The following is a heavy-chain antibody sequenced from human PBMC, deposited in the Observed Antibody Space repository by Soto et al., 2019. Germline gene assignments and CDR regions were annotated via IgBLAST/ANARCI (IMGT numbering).Heavy chain of an antibody. CDR2: IYHSGST. CDR1: GGSISSGGYS. J-gene: IGHJ4*02. CDR3: ARDNRGITGTLGYFDY. Sequence: QLQLQESGSGLVKPSQTLSLTCAVSGGSISSGGYSWSWIRQPPGKGLEWIGYIYHSGSTYYNPSLKSRVSISVDRSKNQFSLKLSSVTAADTAVYYCARDNRGITGTLGYFDYWGQGTLVTVSS. V-gene: IGHV4-30-2*01. D-gene: IGHD1-20*01.